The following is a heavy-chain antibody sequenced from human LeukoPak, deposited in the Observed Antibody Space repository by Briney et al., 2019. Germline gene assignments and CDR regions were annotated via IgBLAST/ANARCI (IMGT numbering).Heavy chain of an antibody. D-gene: IGHD3-22*01. J-gene: IGHJ1*01. CDR3: ASPPYDSSCYYFRPLQH. CDR1: GYTFTGYY. V-gene: IGHV1-2*02. Sequence: GASVKVSCKASGYTFTGYYIHWVRQAPGQGLEWMGWINPNSGGTNYAQKFQGRVTMTRDTSISTAYMELSRLRSDDTAVYYCASPPYDSSCYYFRPLQHWSQGTLVTVSS. CDR2: INPNSGGT.